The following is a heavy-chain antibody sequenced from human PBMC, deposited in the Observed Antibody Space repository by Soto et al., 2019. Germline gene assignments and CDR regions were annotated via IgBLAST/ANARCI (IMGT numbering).Heavy chain of an antibody. V-gene: IGHV3-23*01. CDR2: ISRSGRGSA. J-gene: IGHJ4*02. CDR3: ARGRYLDSSDYWVANLPFDH. D-gene: IGHD3-22*01. Sequence: GSLRLSCSASGFTFNSYVMTWVRQAPGEGLEWVSSISRSGRGSAYYADSVKGRFTISRDNSENTLFLQMNNLRDEDTALYYCARGRYLDSSDYWVANLPFDHWGLGTLVTVSS. CDR1: GFTFNSYV.